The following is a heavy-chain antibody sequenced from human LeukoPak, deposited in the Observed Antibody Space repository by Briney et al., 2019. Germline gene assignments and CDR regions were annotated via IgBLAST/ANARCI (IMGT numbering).Heavy chain of an antibody. Sequence: SETLSLTCTVSGGSISSGSYYWSWIRQPAGKGLEWIGRIYTSGDTNYNPSLKSRVTISVDTSKNQFSLKLSSVTAADTAVYYCAREIGRIGVVVIAWYFDLWGRGTLVTVSS. V-gene: IGHV4-61*02. J-gene: IGHJ2*01. CDR3: AREIGRIGVVVIAWYFDL. D-gene: IGHD3-22*01. CDR2: IYTSGDT. CDR1: GGSISSGSYY.